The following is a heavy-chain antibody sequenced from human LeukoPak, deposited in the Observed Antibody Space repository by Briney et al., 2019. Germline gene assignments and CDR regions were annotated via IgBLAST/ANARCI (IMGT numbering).Heavy chain of an antibody. CDR3: GRGYSTTPGDY. Sequence: PGGSLRLSCAASGFTFNRHWMYWVRQAPGKGLVWVSRIDSDGSNTNYADSVKGRFTISRDNAKDTLYLQMNSLGSEDTAVYYCGRGYSTTPGDYWGQGTLVTVSS. D-gene: IGHD2-15*01. J-gene: IGHJ4*02. CDR2: IDSDGSNT. CDR1: GFTFNRHW. V-gene: IGHV3-74*01.